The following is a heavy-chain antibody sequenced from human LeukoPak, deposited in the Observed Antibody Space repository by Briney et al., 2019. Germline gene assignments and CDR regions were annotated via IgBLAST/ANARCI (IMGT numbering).Heavy chain of an antibody. J-gene: IGHJ4*02. D-gene: IGHD3-3*01. CDR3: AVHLIYYDFWRGYLGIDY. V-gene: IGHV1-69*13. CDR2: IIPIFGTA. CDR1: GGTFSSYA. Sequence: ASVKVSCKASGGTFSSYAISWVRQAPGQGLEWVGGIIPIFGTANYAQKFQGRVTITADESTSTAYMELSSLRSEDTAVYYCAVHLIYYDFWRGYLGIDYWGQGTLVTVSS.